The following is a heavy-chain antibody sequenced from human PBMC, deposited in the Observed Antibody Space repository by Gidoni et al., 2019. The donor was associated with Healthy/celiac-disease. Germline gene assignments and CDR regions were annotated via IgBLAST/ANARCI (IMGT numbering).Heavy chain of an antibody. D-gene: IGHD3-3*01. CDR1: GFTFSSYS. V-gene: IGHV3-21*01. J-gene: IGHJ6*03. CDR3: ASGLGSYYDFWSGYYEYYYYMDV. Sequence: EVQLVESGGGLVKPGGSLRLSCAASGFTFSSYSMNWVRQAPGKGLEWVSSISSSSSYIYYADSVKGRFTISRDNAKNSLYLQMNSLRAEDTAVYYCASGLGSYYDFWSGYYEYYYYMDVWGKGTTVTVSS. CDR2: ISSSSSYI.